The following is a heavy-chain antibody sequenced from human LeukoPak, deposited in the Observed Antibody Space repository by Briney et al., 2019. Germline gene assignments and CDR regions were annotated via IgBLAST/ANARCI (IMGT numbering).Heavy chain of an antibody. CDR1: GGSISSGGYY. CDR2: IYYSGST. D-gene: IGHD4-17*01. CDR3: ARDGDYSYFDY. Sequence: SETLSLTCTVSGGSISSGGYYWSWLRQHPGKGLEWIGYIYYSGSTYYNPSLKSRVTISVDTSKNQFSLKLSSVTAADTAVYYCARDGDYSYFDYWGQGTLVTVSS. V-gene: IGHV4-31*03. J-gene: IGHJ4*02.